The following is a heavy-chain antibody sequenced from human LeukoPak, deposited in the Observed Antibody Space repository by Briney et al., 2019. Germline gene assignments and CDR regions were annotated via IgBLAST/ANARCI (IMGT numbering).Heavy chain of an antibody. Sequence: SETLSLTCTVSGVSISGYYWSWIRQPAGKGLEWIGRIYISRGTNYNPSLTSRVIMSVDTSKNQFSLQLTSVTAADTAVYFCARRPPTFHYFDSSGYFTYWGPGIRVAVSS. CDR3: ARRPPTFHYFDSSGYFTY. CDR2: IYISRGT. J-gene: IGHJ4*02. V-gene: IGHV4-4*07. CDR1: GVSISGYY. D-gene: IGHD3-22*01.